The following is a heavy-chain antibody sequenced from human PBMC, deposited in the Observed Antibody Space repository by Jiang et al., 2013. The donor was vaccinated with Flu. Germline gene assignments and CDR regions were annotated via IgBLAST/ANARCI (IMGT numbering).Heavy chain of an antibody. CDR3: ARAMVRGVIIWFDP. D-gene: IGHD3-10*01. J-gene: IGHJ5*02. Sequence: GAEVKKPGSSVKVSCKASGGTFSSYTISWVRQAPGQGLEWMGRIIPILGIANYAQKFQGRVTITADKSTSTAYMELSSLRSEDTAVYYCARAMVRGVIIWFDPWGQGTLVTVSS. CDR2: IIPILGIA. V-gene: IGHV1-69*02. CDR1: GGTFSSYT.